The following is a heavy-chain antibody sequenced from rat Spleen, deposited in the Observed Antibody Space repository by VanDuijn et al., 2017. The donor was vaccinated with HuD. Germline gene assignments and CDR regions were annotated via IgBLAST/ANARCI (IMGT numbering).Heavy chain of an antibody. CDR3: ARDFER. CDR1: GFSLTSYH. CDR2: IWTGGST. J-gene: IGHJ2*01. V-gene: IGHV2-43*01. Sequence: QVQLKESGPGLVQPSQTLSLACTVSGFSLTSYHVHWVRQPSGKGLEWMGVIWTGGSTKYNSALKSRLSISRDTSKSQVFLKMNSLQTEDTATYYCARDFERWGQGVMVTVSS.